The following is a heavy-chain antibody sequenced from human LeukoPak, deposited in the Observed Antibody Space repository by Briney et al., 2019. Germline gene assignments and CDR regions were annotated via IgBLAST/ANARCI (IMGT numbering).Heavy chain of an antibody. CDR2: IWYDGSNK. D-gene: IGHD5-18*01. CDR3: AKSLDTAMVLDY. V-gene: IGHV3-30*02. Sequence: GGSLRLSCAASGFTFSSYGMHWVRQAPGKGLEWVAFIWYDGSNKYYAESVKGRFTISRDNSKNTLYLQMNSLRAEDTAVYYCAKSLDTAMVLDYWGQGTLVTVSS. J-gene: IGHJ4*02. CDR1: GFTFSSYG.